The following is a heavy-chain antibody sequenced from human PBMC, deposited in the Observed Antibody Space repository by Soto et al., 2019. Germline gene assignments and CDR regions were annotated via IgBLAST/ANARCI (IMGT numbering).Heavy chain of an antibody. V-gene: IGHV3-23*01. J-gene: IGHJ4*02. CDR1: GFTFSSYA. CDR3: AKFGNLVVVTAPTPYYFDY. CDR2: ISGSGGST. D-gene: IGHD2-21*02. Sequence: GGSLRLSCAASGFTFSSYAMSWVRQAPGKGLERVSAISGSGGSTYYADSVKGRFTISRDNSKNTLYLQRNSLRAEDTAVYYCAKFGNLVVVTAPTPYYFDYWGQGTLVTVSS.